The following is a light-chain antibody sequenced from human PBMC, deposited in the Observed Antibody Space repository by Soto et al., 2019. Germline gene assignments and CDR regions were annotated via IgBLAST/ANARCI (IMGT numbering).Light chain of an antibody. CDR1: SSDVGSYNL. CDR3: CSYAGSSTYVV. J-gene: IGLJ2*01. V-gene: IGLV2-23*01. Sequence: QSVLTQPASVSGSPGQSITISGTGTSSDVGSYNLVSWYQQHPGKAPKLMIYEGSKRPSGVSNRFSGSKSGNTASLTISGLQAEDEADYYCCSYAGSSTYVVFGGGTKVTVL. CDR2: EGS.